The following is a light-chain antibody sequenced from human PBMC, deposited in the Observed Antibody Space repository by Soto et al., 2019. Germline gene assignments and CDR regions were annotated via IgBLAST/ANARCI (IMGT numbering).Light chain of an antibody. V-gene: IGLV1-40*01. J-gene: IGLJ2*01. CDR1: SSNIGAGYH. Sequence: QSVLTQPPSVSGAPGQRVTISCTGSSSNIGAGYHVHWYQQLPRTAPKLLIYGNSNRPSGVPDRFSGSKSGTSASLAITGLQAEHEADYYCQSYDSSLGGSVFGGGTKLTVL. CDR3: QSYDSSLGGSV. CDR2: GNS.